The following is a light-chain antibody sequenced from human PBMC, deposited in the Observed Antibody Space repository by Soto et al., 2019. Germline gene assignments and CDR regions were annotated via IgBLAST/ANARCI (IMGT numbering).Light chain of an antibody. V-gene: IGLV2-11*01. CDR2: DVN. Sequence: QSALTQPRSVSGSPGQSVNISCSGTNSDVGGYNFVSWYLQHPGKAPKLMLYDVNKRPSGVPDRFSVSKSGNTASLTISGRRAEDEADYYCCSYAGRYTYVFGTGTKLTVL. J-gene: IGLJ1*01. CDR1: NSDVGGYNF. CDR3: CSYAGRYTYV.